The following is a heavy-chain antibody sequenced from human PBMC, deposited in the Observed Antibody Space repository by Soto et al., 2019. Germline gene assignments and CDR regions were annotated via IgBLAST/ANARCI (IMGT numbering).Heavy chain of an antibody. CDR1: GGSISSGGYY. V-gene: IGHV4-31*03. CDR2: IYYSGST. CDR3: ARVYYDILTGYPPFDY. J-gene: IGHJ4*02. Sequence: PSETLSLTCTVSGGSISSGGYYWSWIRQHPGKGLEWIGYIYYSGSTYYNPSLKSRVTISVDTSKNQFSLKLSSVTAADTAVYYCARVYYDILTGYPPFDYWGQGTLVTVSS. D-gene: IGHD3-9*01.